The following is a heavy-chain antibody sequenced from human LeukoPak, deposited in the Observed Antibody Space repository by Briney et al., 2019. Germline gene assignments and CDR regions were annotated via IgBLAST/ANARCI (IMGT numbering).Heavy chain of an antibody. J-gene: IGHJ4*02. CDR1: GFTFSSYT. V-gene: IGHV3-21*01. CDR3: ARALYDSSGYYSHFDY. CDR2: ISRSSIYI. D-gene: IGHD3-22*01. Sequence: GSLRLSCAASGFTFSSYTMNWVRQAPGKGLEWVSSISRSSIYIYYADSVKGRFTISRDNAKNSLYLQMNSLRAEDTAVYYCARALYDSSGYYSHFDYWGQGTLVTVSS.